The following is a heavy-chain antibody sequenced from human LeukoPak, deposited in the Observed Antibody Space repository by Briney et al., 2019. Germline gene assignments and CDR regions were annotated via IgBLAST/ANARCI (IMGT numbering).Heavy chain of an antibody. CDR1: VFTFSSYE. Sequence: PGWSLRLSCASSVFTFSSYEMNWVRQARWKGLEWVSYISRSDSTIYYADSLNGRLTLSRDNAKNSLYLQMTSMRAEDTGVYYCARREEVLLWFGESYYYYGMDVWGQGTTLTVSS. V-gene: IGHV3-48*03. CDR3: ARREEVLLWFGESYYYYGMDV. D-gene: IGHD3-10*01. CDR2: ISRSDSTI. J-gene: IGHJ6*02.